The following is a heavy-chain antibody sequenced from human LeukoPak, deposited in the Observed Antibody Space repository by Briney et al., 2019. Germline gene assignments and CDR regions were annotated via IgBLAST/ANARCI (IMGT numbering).Heavy chain of an antibody. CDR2: IYSDTST. J-gene: IGHJ4*02. V-gene: IGHV3-66*01. CDR1: GFTLCSQY. Sequence: GGSLRLSCAASGFTLCSQYKCWVRQAPGEGVEWGLVIYSDTSTYYTNPVKGRFTIPRDHSKHTPYLQRNSLSAEDTGVYYCARVQGSGLFRWYWGQGTLVTVSS. D-gene: IGHD2-15*01. CDR3: ARVQGSGLFRWY.